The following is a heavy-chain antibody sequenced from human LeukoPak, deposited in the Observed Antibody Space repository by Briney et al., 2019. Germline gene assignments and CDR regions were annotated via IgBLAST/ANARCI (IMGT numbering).Heavy chain of an antibody. V-gene: IGHV3-15*01. CDR3: TTSGYSSSWYSL. CDR2: IKSKTDGGTT. J-gene: IGHJ4*02. Sequence: GGSLRLSCAASGFTFSNAWMSWVRQAPGKGLEWVGRIKSKTDGGTTDYAAPVKGRFTISRDDSKNALYLQMNSLKTEDTAVYYCTTSGYSSSWYSLWGQGTLVTVSS. CDR1: GFTFSNAW. D-gene: IGHD6-13*01.